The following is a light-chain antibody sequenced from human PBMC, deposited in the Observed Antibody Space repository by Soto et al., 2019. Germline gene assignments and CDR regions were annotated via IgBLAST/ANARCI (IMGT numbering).Light chain of an antibody. V-gene: IGLV2-14*01. Sequence: QSALSQPASVSGSPGQTITISCTGTSTDVGGYNAVSWYQHHPGKAPKLIIYEVTHRPSAVSDRFSASKSGNTASLTISGLQAEDEADYYCTSFRVSHLYVVGTGTKVTVL. J-gene: IGLJ1*01. CDR1: STDVGGYNA. CDR3: TSFRVSHLYV. CDR2: EVT.